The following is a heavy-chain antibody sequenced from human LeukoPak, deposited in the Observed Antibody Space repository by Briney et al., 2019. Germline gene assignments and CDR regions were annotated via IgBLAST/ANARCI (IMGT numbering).Heavy chain of an antibody. CDR1: GFTFSSYA. CDR3: AKSGILGTCYFDY. Sequence: GGSLRLSCAASGFTFSSYAMSWVRQAPGKGLEWVSAISGSGGSTYYADSVKGRFTISRDNSKNTLYLQMDSLRAEDTAVYYCAKSGILGTCYFDYWGQGTLVTVSS. D-gene: IGHD2-15*01. V-gene: IGHV3-23*01. CDR2: ISGSGGST. J-gene: IGHJ4*02.